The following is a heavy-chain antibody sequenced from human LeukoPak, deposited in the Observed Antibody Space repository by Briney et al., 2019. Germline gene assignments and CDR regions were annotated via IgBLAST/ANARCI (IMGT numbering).Heavy chain of an antibody. CDR2: IQYDGRDK. J-gene: IGHJ4*02. Sequence: GGSLRLSCAASGFTFRNFDMHWVRQAPGKGLEWVAFIQYDGRDKFYADSVKGRFTISRDNSKNTLYLQTNSLRAEDTALYYCAKDQCSGSYAADYWGQGTLVTVSS. CDR1: GFTFRNFD. CDR3: AKDQCSGSYAADY. V-gene: IGHV3-30*02. D-gene: IGHD1-26*01.